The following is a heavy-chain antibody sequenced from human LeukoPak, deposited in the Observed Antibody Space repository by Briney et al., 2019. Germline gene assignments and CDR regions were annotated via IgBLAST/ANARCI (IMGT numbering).Heavy chain of an antibody. D-gene: IGHD3-22*01. CDR1: GFTFTTYA. CDR3: VKAVDSGGYNFERGANY. J-gene: IGHJ4*02. V-gene: IGHV3-23*01. Sequence: GGSLRLSCAASGFTFTTYAMRWVRQASGKGLEWVSRVCGNGHHTYYADSVKGRFIISSDNSKNMVFLQMNSLRVEDTALYYCVKAVDSGGYNFERGANYWGQGTLVTVSS. CDR2: VCGNGHHT.